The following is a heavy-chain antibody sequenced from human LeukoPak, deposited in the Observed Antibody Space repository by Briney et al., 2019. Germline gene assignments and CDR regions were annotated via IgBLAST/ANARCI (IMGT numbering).Heavy chain of an antibody. CDR3: PTGGYDILTGPIDY. CDR1: GYTLTELS. D-gene: IGHD3-9*01. V-gene: IGHV1-24*01. J-gene: IGHJ4*02. CDR2: FDPEDGET. Sequence: ASVKVSCTVSGYTLTELSMHWVRQAPGKGLEWMGGFDPEDGETIYAQKFQGRVTMTEDTSTDTAYMELSRLRSEDTAVYFRPTGGYDILTGPIDYWGQGTLVTVSS.